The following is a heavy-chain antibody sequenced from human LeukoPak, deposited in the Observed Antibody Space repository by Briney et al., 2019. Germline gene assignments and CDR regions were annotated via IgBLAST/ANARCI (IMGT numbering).Heavy chain of an antibody. D-gene: IGHD5-18*01. CDR1: GFTLSSHS. CDR2: ISSSSSYF. Sequence: GGSLRLSCAASGFTLSSHSMNWVRQAPRKGLEWVSSISSSSSYFYYADSVKGRFTISRDNAKNSLYLQMDSLRAEDTAVYYCARGAYNYGYIFDYWGQGTLVTVSS. CDR3: ARGAYNYGYIFDY. V-gene: IGHV3-21*01. J-gene: IGHJ4*02.